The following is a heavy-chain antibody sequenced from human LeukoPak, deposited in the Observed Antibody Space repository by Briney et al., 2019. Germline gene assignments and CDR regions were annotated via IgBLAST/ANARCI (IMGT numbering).Heavy chain of an antibody. CDR3: AKLHSGYATDLYY. CDR2: IYYSGST. J-gene: IGHJ4*02. Sequence: PSETLSLTCTVSGGSISSGGYYWSWIRQHPGKGLEWIGYIYYSGSTYYNPSLKSRVTISVDTSKNQFSLKLSSVTAADTAVYYCAKLHSGYATDLYYWGQGTLVTVSS. CDR1: GGSISSGGYY. D-gene: IGHD5-12*01. V-gene: IGHV4-31*03.